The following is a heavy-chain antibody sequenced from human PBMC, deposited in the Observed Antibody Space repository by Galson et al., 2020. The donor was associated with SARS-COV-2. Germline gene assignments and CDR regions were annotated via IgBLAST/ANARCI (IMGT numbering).Heavy chain of an antibody. V-gene: IGHV1-3*01. CDR2: INAGNGNT. Sequence: ASVKVSCKASGYTFTSYAMHWVRQAPGQRLEWMGWINAGNGNTKYSQKFQGRVTITRDTSASTAYMELSSLRSEDTAVYYCARESTDYDSSGWCHVCAPTYADDWSQGTLVTVSS. J-gene: IGHJ4*02. CDR1: GYTFTSYA. CDR3: ARESTDYDSSGWCHVCAPTYADD. D-gene: IGHD3-22*01.